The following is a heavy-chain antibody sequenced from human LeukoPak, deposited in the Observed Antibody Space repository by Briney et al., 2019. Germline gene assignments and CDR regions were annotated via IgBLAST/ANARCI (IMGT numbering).Heavy chain of an antibody. J-gene: IGHJ4*02. V-gene: IGHV4-30-2*01. D-gene: IGHD5-18*01. CDR2: IYHSGST. CDR1: GGSTSSGGYS. Sequence: SQTLSLTCAVSGGSTSSGGYSWSWIRQPPGKGLEWIGYIYHSGSTYYNPSLKSRVTISVDRSKNQFSLKLSSVTAADTAVYYCAARLSGYSYGYFDYWGQGTLVTVSS. CDR3: AARLSGYSYGYFDY.